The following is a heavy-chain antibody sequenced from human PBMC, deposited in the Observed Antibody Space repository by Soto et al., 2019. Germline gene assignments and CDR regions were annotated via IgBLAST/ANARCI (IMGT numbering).Heavy chain of an antibody. CDR3: ARDRVESGYPEYFQH. J-gene: IGHJ1*01. D-gene: IGHD3-22*01. CDR2: IYSGGSA. CDR1: GFTVSSNY. Sequence: EVQLVESGGGLIQPGGSLRLSCAASGFTVSSNYMSWVRQAPGKGLEWVSVIYSGGSAYYADSVKGRFTISRDNSNSTLYLQMNSLRAEDTVVYYCARDRVESGYPEYFQHWGQGTLVTVSS. V-gene: IGHV3-53*01.